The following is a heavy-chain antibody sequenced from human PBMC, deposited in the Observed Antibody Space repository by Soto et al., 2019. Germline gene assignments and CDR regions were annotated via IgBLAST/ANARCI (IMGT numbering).Heavy chain of an antibody. CDR3: ARGIRNYYGSDY. V-gene: IGHV3-74*01. CDR1: GFTFSSYW. J-gene: IGHJ4*02. CDR2: INSDGSST. D-gene: IGHD3-10*01. Sequence: EVQLVESGGGLAQPGGSLRLSCAASGFTFSSYWMHWVRQAPGKGLEWVSRINSDGSSTSYADIVKGRFTISRDNAKKTVYLQMTSLRAEDTALYYCARGIRNYYGSDYWGQGTLVTVSS.